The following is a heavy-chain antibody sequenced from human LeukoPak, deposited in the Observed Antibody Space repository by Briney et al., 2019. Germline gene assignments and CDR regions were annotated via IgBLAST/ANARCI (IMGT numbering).Heavy chain of an antibody. J-gene: IGHJ6*04. V-gene: IGHV3-48*04. CDR2: ISSSGRTI. D-gene: IGHD3-10*02. Sequence: PGGSLRLSCAASGFTFSSYGMSWVRQAPGKGLEWVSYISSSGRTIYYADSVKGRFTISRDNAKNSLYLQMNSLRAEDTAVYYCAELGITMIGGVWGKGTTVTISS. CDR3: AELGITMIGGV. CDR1: GFTFSSYG.